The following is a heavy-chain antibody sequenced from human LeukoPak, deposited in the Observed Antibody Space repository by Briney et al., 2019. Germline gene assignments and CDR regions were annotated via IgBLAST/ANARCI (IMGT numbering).Heavy chain of an antibody. CDR2: INADEDRA. Sequence: PGGSLRLSCAASGFTFSDYWMHWVRQAPGKGLVWVSHINADEDRAAYADSVKGRFTISRDNARNTLYLQMNSLRAEDTAVYYCARGGVFHYGGNSVRKYYFDYWGQGTLVTVSS. V-gene: IGHV3-74*01. J-gene: IGHJ4*02. D-gene: IGHD4-23*01. CDR3: ARGGVFHYGGNSVRKYYFDY. CDR1: GFTFSDYW.